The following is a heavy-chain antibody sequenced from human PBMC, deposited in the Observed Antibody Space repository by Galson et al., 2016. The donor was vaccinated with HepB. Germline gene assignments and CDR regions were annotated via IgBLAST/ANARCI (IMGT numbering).Heavy chain of an antibody. D-gene: IGHD7-27*01. J-gene: IGHJ5*02. Sequence: SLRLSCAASGFTFNTAVFNWVRQAPGEGLHWVPGITASGSNTYYADSVRGRFTISRDNSKKMLFLQMDSLRAEDTAVYYCANWGGLGSWGQGTLVTVSS. V-gene: IGHV3-23*01. CDR2: ITASGSNT. CDR1: GFTFNTAV. CDR3: ANWGGLGS.